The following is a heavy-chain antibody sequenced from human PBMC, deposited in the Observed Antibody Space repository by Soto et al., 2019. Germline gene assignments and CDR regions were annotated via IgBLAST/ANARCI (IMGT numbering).Heavy chain of an antibody. CDR1: GFTFSSYG. D-gene: IGHD5-18*01. J-gene: IGHJ4*02. V-gene: IGHV3-30*18. Sequence: QVQLVESGGGVVQPGRSLRLSCAASGFTFSSYGMHWVRQAPGKGLEWVAVISYDGSNKYYADSVKGRFTISRDNSKNTLDLQMNCLRAEDTAVYHCAKGYSYSVCDYWGQGTLVTVSS. CDR2: ISYDGSNK. CDR3: AKGYSYSVCDY.